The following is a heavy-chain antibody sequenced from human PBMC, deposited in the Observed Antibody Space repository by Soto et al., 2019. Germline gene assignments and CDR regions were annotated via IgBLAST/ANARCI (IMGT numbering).Heavy chain of an antibody. CDR2: FDPEDGET. J-gene: IGHJ4*02. CDR3: ATAFDKTGTIDY. Sequence: QVQLVQSGAEVKKPGASVKVSCKVSGYTLTELSMHWVRQAPGKGLEWMGGFDPEDGETIYAQKFRGRVTMPEDTSTDTAYMELSSLRSEDTAVYYCATAFDKTGTIDYWGQGTLVTVSS. D-gene: IGHD1-7*01. CDR1: GYTLTELS. V-gene: IGHV1-24*01.